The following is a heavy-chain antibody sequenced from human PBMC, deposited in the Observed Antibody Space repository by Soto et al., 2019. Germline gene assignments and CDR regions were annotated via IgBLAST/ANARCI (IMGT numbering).Heavy chain of an antibody. CDR1: GFSLSTRGVG. D-gene: IGHD3-16*01. CDR3: AHKGGGDRILDY. Sequence: QITLKESGPTLVKPTQTLTLTCTFSGFSLSTRGVGVGWIRQPPGKALEWLAIIYWDDDKRYSPSLKSRLTITKETSKNQVVLKMTNMDPVDTATYYCAHKGGGDRILDYWGQGTLVTVSS. J-gene: IGHJ4*02. V-gene: IGHV2-5*02. CDR2: IYWDDDK.